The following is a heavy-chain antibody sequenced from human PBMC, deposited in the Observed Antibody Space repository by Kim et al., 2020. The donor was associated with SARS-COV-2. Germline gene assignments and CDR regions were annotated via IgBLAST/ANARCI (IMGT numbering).Heavy chain of an antibody. J-gene: IGHJ4*01. CDR3: AWVPAGVTIFGATTDRGKYYVYY. V-gene: IGHV4-34*01. Sequence: SETLSLTCAVYGCSFSGYYWSWIRQPPGKGLEWVGEINHSGSTNYNPSLMSRVTISVDTSKNQFSLKLSSVTATDTAVDYCAWVPAGVTIFGATTDRGKYYVYYVGRGTPGT. D-gene: IGHD3-3*01. CDR2: INHSGST. CDR1: GCSFSGYY.